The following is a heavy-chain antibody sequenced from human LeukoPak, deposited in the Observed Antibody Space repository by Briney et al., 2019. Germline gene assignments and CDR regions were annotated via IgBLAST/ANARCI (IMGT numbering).Heavy chain of an antibody. D-gene: IGHD2-2*01. CDR1: GHTLSRKY. V-gene: IGHV1-46*01. CDR3: ATGSVPAAPFDS. J-gene: IGHJ5*01. Sequence: RASVKVSCKASGHTLSRKYIHWVRQVPGQGLEWMGIINPSGGGTNYAQKFQGSIIMTRDTSTRTVYMELRSLTPEDTAVYYCATGSVPAAPFDSWGQGTLVTVSS. CDR2: INPSGGGT.